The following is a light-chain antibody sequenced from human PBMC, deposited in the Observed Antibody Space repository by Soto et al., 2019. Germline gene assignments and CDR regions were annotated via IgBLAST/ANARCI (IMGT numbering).Light chain of an antibody. Sequence: TVMTQSPDTLSVSPGERATLSCRASQSISRYLAWYQQKPGQAPRLLIYDASNRATGIPARFSGSGSGTDFTLTISSLEPEDFAVYYCQQRGNWPSFGGGTKVDI. CDR3: QQRGNWPS. CDR1: QSISRY. V-gene: IGKV3-11*01. CDR2: DAS. J-gene: IGKJ4*01.